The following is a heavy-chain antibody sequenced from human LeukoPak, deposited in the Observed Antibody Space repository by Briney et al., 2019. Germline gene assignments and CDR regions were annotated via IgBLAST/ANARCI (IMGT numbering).Heavy chain of an antibody. CDR3: AKDGAADLGGLDY. V-gene: IGHV3-33*06. CDR1: GFTFSNYG. D-gene: IGHD3/OR15-3a*01. CDR2: IWYDGSNK. Sequence: GRSLRLSCAASGFTFSNYGIHWVRQAPGKGLEWVALIWYDGSNKFYADSVKGRFTISRDNSKNTPYLQMNSLRAEDTAVYYCAKDGAADLGGLDYWGQGTLVTVSS. J-gene: IGHJ4*02.